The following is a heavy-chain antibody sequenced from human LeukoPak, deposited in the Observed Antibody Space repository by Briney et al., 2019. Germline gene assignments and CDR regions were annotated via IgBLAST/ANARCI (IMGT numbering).Heavy chain of an antibody. J-gene: IGHJ4*02. D-gene: IGHD2-15*01. CDR1: GFTFSGFA. Sequence: GGSLRLSCAASGFTFSGFAMTWVRQAPGKVLEWVSTISDSGGSTYYADSVKGRFTISRDNSKYTLYVQLNNLRAEDAAVYYCAKSHSVAQRGYFDYWGQGTLVTVSS. CDR2: ISDSGGST. CDR3: AKSHSVAQRGYFDY. V-gene: IGHV3-23*01.